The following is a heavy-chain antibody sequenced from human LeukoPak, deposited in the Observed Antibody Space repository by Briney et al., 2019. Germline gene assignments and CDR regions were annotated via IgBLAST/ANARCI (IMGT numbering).Heavy chain of an antibody. D-gene: IGHD3-22*01. CDR2: INPSGGST. CDR1: GYTFTSYY. Sequence: ASVKVSCKASGYTFTSYYMHLVRQAPGQGLEWMGIINPSGGSTSYAQKFQGRVTMTRDTSTSTVYMELSSLRSEDTAVYYCARPLPDFYESTGYYYGYHFDYWGQGTLVTVSS. CDR3: ARPLPDFYESTGYYYGYHFDY. J-gene: IGHJ4*02. V-gene: IGHV1-46*01.